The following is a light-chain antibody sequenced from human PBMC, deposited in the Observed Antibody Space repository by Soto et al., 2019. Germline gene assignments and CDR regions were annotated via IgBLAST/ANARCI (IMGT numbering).Light chain of an antibody. J-gene: IGKJ1*01. V-gene: IGKV1-5*03. CDR3: QQYGRYRT. CDR1: QSTSTW. Sequence: DIQMTQSPSTLSASVGDRVTITCRASQSTSTWLAWYQHKPGKAPNLLIYKAFSLESGVPSRFSGSGSGTEFTLTISSLQPDDVATYYCQQYGRYRTFGQGTKVEIK. CDR2: KAF.